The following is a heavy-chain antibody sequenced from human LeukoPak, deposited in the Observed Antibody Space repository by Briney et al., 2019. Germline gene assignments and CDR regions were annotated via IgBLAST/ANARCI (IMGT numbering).Heavy chain of an antibody. CDR2: IYYSGST. Sequence: PSQTLSLTCTVSGGSISSGGYYWSWIRQHPGKGLEWIGYIYYSGSTYYNPSLKSRVTISVDTSKNQFSLKLSSVTAADTAVYYCARNRRYCSGGSCFALDYWGQGTLVTVSS. CDR3: ARNRRYCSGGSCFALDY. V-gene: IGHV4-31*03. D-gene: IGHD2-15*01. J-gene: IGHJ4*02. CDR1: GGSISSGGYY.